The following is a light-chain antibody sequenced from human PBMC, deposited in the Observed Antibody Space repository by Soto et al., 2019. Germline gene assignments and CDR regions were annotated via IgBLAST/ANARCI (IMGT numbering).Light chain of an antibody. CDR1: SSNIGSNY. J-gene: IGLJ2*01. CDR3: SSYAGSNVV. V-gene: IGLV1-47*01. CDR2: RNN. Sequence: QSVLTQPPSASGTPGQRVTISCSGSSSNIGSNYVYWYQQLPGTAPKLLIYRNNQRPSGVPDRFSGSKSGTSASLAISGLRSEDEADYYCSSYAGSNVVFGGGTKVTVL.